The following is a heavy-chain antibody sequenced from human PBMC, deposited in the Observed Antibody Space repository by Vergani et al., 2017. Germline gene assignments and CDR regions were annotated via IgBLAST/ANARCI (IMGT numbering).Heavy chain of an antibody. V-gene: IGHV3-66*02. D-gene: IGHD6-13*01. CDR2: IYSGGST. Sequence: EVQLLESGGSLKQPGGSVRLSCAASGFTVSSNYMSWVRQAPGKGLEWVSVIYSGGSTYYADSVKGRFTISRDNSKNTLYLQMNSLRAEDTAVYYCARESIAAGDAFDIWGQGTMVTVSS. CDR3: ARESIAAGDAFDI. CDR1: GFTVSSNY. J-gene: IGHJ3*02.